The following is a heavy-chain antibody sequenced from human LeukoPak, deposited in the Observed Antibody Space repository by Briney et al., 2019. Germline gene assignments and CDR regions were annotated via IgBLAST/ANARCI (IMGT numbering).Heavy chain of an antibody. CDR3: TRGHGDYDYYYGMDV. CDR2: IRSKAHSYAT. CDR1: GFTFSGSA. D-gene: IGHD4-17*01. V-gene: IGHV3-73*01. Sequence: TGGSLKLSCAASGFTFSGSAIHWVRQASGKGLEWVGRIRSKAHSYATPYAASVKGRFTISRDDSKNTAYLQTNSLKTEDTAVYYCTRGHGDYDYYYGMDVWGQGTTVTVSS. J-gene: IGHJ6*02.